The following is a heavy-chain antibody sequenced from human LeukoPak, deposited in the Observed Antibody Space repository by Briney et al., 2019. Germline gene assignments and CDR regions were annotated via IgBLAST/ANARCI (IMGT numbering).Heavy chain of an antibody. CDR1: AFTFSNYD. CDR3: ARGRWIDC. V-gene: IGHV3-33*01. J-gene: IGHJ4*02. D-gene: IGHD4-23*01. CDR2: IRGGGNRQ. Sequence: GGSLRLSCAASAFTFSNYDIHWVRQAPGKGLEWVAGIRGGGNRQYYTDSVRGRFTISRDNSRNAPYLEMSSLRVDDTAIYYCARGRWIDCWGQGALVTVSS.